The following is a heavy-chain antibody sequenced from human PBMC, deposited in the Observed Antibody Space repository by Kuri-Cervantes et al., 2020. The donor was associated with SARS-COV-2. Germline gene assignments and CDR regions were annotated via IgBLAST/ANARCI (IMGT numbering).Heavy chain of an antibody. CDR3: ARVEQWLVWGYYYYGMDV. D-gene: IGHD6-19*01. J-gene: IGHJ6*02. V-gene: IGHV4-4*02. CDR2: IYHSGST. Sequence: GSLRLSCAVSGGSISSSNWWSWVRQPPGKGLEWIGEIYHSGSTNYNPSLKSRVTISVDKSKNQFSLKLSSVTAADTAVYYCARVEQWLVWGYYYYGMDVWGRGTTVTVSS. CDR1: GGSISSSNW.